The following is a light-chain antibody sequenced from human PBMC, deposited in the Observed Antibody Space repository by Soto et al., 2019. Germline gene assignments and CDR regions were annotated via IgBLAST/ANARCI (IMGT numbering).Light chain of an antibody. Sequence: DIQMTQSPSTLSASVGHRVTITCRASQSISSWLAWYQQKPGSLPRLLIYRASTLESGVPSRFSGSGSGTEFTLTISSLQPDDFATYYCHQYDTYLWTFGQGTKVDIK. J-gene: IGKJ1*01. CDR2: RAS. CDR3: HQYDTYLWT. CDR1: QSISSW. V-gene: IGKV1-5*03.